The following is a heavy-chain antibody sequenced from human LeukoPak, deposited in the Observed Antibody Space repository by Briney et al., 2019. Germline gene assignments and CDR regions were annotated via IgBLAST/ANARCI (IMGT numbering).Heavy chain of an antibody. J-gene: IGHJ6*03. CDR2: IYYSGST. CDR1: GGSISSYY. D-gene: IGHD6-6*01. CDR3: ARDKSSSSPVDHYYYYMDV. V-gene: IGHV4-59*01. Sequence: SETLSLTCTVSGGSISSYYWSWIRQPPGKGLEWIGYIYYSGSTNYNPSLKSRVTISVDTPKNQFSLKLSSVTAADTAVYYCARDKSSSSPVDHYYYYMDVWGKGTTVTVSS.